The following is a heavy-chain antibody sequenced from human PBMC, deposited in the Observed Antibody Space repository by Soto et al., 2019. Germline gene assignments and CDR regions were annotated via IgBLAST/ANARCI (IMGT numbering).Heavy chain of an antibody. Sequence: SETLSLTCPVSGGSISSYYWSWIRQPPKKKQESIVYICYTASIIFSHTPESRITISVDTTKNQCSQKVGSVTAADTAVYYCASSSLYGIPVSDPATTRPVSS. CDR1: GGSISSYY. CDR3: ASSSLYGIPV. J-gene: IGHJ6*02. CDR2: ICYTASI. V-gene: IGHV4-59*08.